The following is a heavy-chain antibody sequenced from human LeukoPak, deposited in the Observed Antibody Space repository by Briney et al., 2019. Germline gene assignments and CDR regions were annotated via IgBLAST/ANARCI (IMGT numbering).Heavy chain of an antibody. J-gene: IGHJ4*02. CDR3: AKDRHYYDSSGYDYFDY. Sequence: GGSLRLSCAASGFTVSSNYMSWVRQAPGKGLEWVSAISGSSGSTNYADSVKGRFTISRDNSENTLYLQMNSLRAEDTAAYYCAKDRHYYDSSGYDYFDYWGQGTLVTVSS. V-gene: IGHV3-23*01. CDR1: GFTVSSNY. CDR2: ISGSSGST. D-gene: IGHD3-22*01.